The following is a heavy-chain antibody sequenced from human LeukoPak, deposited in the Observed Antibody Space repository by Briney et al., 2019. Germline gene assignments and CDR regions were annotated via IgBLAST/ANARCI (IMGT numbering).Heavy chain of an antibody. J-gene: IGHJ4*02. V-gene: IGHV3-23*01. D-gene: IGHD3-3*01. CDR3: AKHYDFWSGYFPFDY. Sequence: GGSLRLSCAATGFTFSSYAMSWVRQAPGKGLEWVSAISGSGGSTYYADSVKGRFTISRDNSRNTLYLQMNSLRAEDTAVYYCAKHYDFWSGYFPFDYWGQGTLVTVSS. CDR2: ISGSGGST. CDR1: GFTFSSYA.